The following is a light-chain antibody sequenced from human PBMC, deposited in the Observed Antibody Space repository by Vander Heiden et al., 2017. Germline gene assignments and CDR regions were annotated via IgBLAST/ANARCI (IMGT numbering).Light chain of an antibody. Sequence: DIQMPQSPSTLSASVGETVTNTRRASQSISYWLSWYQPKPGKAPNLLFYRAYSLDIGVPSRFSGCGSGTEFTLTIRSLQPDEFASYYCQHYHSWTFGQGTKVEI. V-gene: IGKV1-5*03. J-gene: IGKJ1*01. CDR3: QHYHSWT. CDR1: QSISYW. CDR2: RAY.